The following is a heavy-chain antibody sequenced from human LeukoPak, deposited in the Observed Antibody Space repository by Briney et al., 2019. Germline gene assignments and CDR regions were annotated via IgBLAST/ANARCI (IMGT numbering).Heavy chain of an antibody. V-gene: IGHV1-2*02. J-gene: IGHJ4*02. CDR1: GYTFTGYY. CDR3: ARVPSSHSYFDY. Sequence: ASVKVSCKASGYTFTGYYMHWVQQAPGQGLEWMGWINPNSGGTNYAQKFQGRVTMTRDTSISTAYMELSRLRSDDTAVYYCARVPSSHSYFDYWGQGTLVTVSS. CDR2: INPNSGGT. D-gene: IGHD6-13*01.